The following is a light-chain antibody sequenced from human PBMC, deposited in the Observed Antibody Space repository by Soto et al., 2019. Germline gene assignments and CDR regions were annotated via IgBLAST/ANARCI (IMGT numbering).Light chain of an antibody. J-gene: IGKJ1*01. CDR3: QPYGSSPWT. Sequence: EIVLTQSPGTLSLSPGERATLSCRASQSVSSSYLAWYQQKPGQAPRLLIYGASSRATGIPDRFSGGGSGTDFTLTISRLEPEDFAVYYCQPYGSSPWTFGQGTKVEIK. CDR1: QSVSSSY. CDR2: GAS. V-gene: IGKV3-20*01.